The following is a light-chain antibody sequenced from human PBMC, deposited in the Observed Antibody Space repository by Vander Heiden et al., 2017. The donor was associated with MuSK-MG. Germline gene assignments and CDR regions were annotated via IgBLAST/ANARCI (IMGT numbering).Light chain of an antibody. CDR1: QSISTY. V-gene: IGKV1-39*01. CDR2: AAS. J-gene: IGKJ4*01. Sequence: DIQMTQSPSSLSASVGDRVTITCRASQSISTYLDWYQQKPGKAPELLIYAASSLQSGVPSRFSGSGSGTDFTLTISRLQPEDFATYCCQQSSSTPLTFGGGTKVEIK. CDR3: QQSSSTPLT.